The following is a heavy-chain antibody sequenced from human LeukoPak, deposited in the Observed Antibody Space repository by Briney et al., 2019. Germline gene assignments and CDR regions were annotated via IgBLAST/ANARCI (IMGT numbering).Heavy chain of an antibody. CDR2: ISSSSSVI. V-gene: IGHV3-11*04. D-gene: IGHD3-10*01. Sequence: GGSLRLSCAASGFTFSDYYMSWIRQAPGKGLEWVSYISSSSSVIYFTDSMKGRFTISRDNAKNSLYLQMNSLRAEDTAVYYCARKVRGDYFDYWGQGALVTVSS. CDR3: ARKVRGDYFDY. CDR1: GFTFSDYY. J-gene: IGHJ4*02.